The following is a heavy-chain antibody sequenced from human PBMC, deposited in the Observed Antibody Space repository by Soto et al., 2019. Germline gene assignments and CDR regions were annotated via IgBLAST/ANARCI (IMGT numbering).Heavy chain of an antibody. CDR3: ARDLSWGSNWYYYMDV. V-gene: IGHV3-48*01. D-gene: IGHD7-27*01. Sequence: EVQLVESGGGLVQPGGSLRLSCATSGFILSDCAMNWVRQAPGKGLEWVSYISSSSSVIDYADSVKGRFTVSRDNARKPLYLQMNSLRAEDTAVYYRARDLSWGSNWYYYMDVWGKGTPVTVSS. CDR2: ISSSSSVI. CDR1: GFILSDCA. J-gene: IGHJ6*03.